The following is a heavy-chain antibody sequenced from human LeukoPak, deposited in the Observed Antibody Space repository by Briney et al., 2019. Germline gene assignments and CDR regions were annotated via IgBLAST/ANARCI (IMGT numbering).Heavy chain of an antibody. CDR2: ISGSGGST. Sequence: GGSLRLSCAASGFTFSSYAMSWVRQAPGKGLEWGSAISGSGGSTYYADSVKGRFTISRDNSKNTLYLQMNSLRAEDTAVYYCAKEIVVVPAAIGHDAFDIWGQGTMVTVSS. CDR1: GFTFSSYA. CDR3: AKEIVVVPAAIGHDAFDI. V-gene: IGHV3-23*01. D-gene: IGHD2-2*01. J-gene: IGHJ3*02.